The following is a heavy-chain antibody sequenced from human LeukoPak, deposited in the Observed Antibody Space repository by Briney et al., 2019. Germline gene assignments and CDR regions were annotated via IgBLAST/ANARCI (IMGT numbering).Heavy chain of an antibody. D-gene: IGHD1-1*01. CDR1: GASITSSGYY. V-gene: IGHV4-39*07. CDR2: IYYSGST. CDR3: ARRRTTGVYYYYMDV. Sequence: SSETLSLTCTVSGASITSSGYYWGWIRQPPGKGLEWTGSIYYSGSTYYNPSLKSRVTISVDTSKNQFSLKLSSVTAADTAVYYCARRRTTGVYYYYMDVWGKGTTVTISS. J-gene: IGHJ6*03.